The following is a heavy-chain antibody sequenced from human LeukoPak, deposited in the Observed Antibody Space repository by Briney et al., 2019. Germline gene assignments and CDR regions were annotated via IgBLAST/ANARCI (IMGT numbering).Heavy chain of an antibody. J-gene: IGHJ3*02. CDR2: ISSSSTI. CDR3: ARGRLRGNAFDI. V-gene: IGHV3-48*01. CDR1: GFTFSSYS. Sequence: GGSLRLSCAASGFTFSSYSMNWVRQAPGKGLEWVSYISSSSTIYYADSVKGRFTISRDNAKNSLYLQMNSLRAEDTAVYYCARGRLRGNAFDIWGQGTMVTVSS. D-gene: IGHD5-12*01.